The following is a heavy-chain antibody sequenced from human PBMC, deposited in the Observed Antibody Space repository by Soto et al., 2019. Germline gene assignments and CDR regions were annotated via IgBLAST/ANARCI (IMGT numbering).Heavy chain of an antibody. CDR1: GGSISSSNW. D-gene: IGHD3-10*01. CDR3: ARFRKDYYGSGSYRGGYYFDY. Sequence: PSETLSLTCAVSGGSISSSNWWSWVRQPPGKGLEWIGEIYHSGSTNYNPSLKSRVTISVDKSKNQFSLKLSSVTAADTAVYYCARFRKDYYGSGSYRGGYYFDYWGQGTLFTVS. J-gene: IGHJ4*02. V-gene: IGHV4-4*02. CDR2: IYHSGST.